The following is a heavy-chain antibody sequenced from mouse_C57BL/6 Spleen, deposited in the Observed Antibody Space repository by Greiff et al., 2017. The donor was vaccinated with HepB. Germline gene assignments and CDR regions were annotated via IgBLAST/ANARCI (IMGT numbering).Heavy chain of an antibody. J-gene: IGHJ2*01. Sequence: EVQGVESGGGLVKPGGSLKLSCAASGFTFSSYAMSWVRQTPEKRLEWVATISDGGSYTYYPDNVKGRFTISRDNAKNNLYLQMSHLKSEDTAMYYCAREATTGRYDFDYWGQGTTLTVSS. D-gene: IGHD1-1*01. CDR2: ISDGGSYT. CDR3: AREATTGRYDFDY. CDR1: GFTFSSYA. V-gene: IGHV5-4*01.